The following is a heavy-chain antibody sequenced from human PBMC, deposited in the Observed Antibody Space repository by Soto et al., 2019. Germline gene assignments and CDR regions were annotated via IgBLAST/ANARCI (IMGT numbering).Heavy chain of an antibody. CDR3: ARVRIFGFDYGMDV. Sequence: SETLSLTCTVSGGSISSGDYYWSWIRQPPGKGLEWIGYIYYSGSTYYNPSLKSRVTISVDTSKNQFSLKLSSVTAADTAVYYCARVRIFGFDYGMDVWGQGTTVTVSS. CDR1: GGSISSGDYY. CDR2: IYYSGST. V-gene: IGHV4-30-4*01. J-gene: IGHJ6*02. D-gene: IGHD3-3*01.